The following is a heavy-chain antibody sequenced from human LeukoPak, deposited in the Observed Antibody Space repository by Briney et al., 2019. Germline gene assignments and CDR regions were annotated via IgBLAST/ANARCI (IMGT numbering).Heavy chain of an antibody. Sequence: PGGSLRLSCAASGFTFSSYAMHWVRRAPGKGLEWVAVISYDGSNKYYADSVKGRFTISRDNSKNTLYLQMNSLRAEDTAVYYCARRQGVGVDYWGQGTLVTVSS. J-gene: IGHJ4*02. D-gene: IGHD2-8*01. CDR3: ARRQGVGVDY. CDR1: GFTFSSYA. V-gene: IGHV3-30-3*01. CDR2: ISYDGSNK.